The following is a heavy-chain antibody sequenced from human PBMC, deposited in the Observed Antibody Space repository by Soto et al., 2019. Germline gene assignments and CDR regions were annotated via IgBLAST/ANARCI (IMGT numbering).Heavy chain of an antibody. CDR1: GFTFGDYA. CDR2: IRSKAYGGTT. CDR3: TRDPIVATIEKWGDYYYYMDV. J-gene: IGHJ6*03. Sequence: GGSLRLSCTASGFTFGDYAMSWFRQAPGKGLEWVGFIRSKAYGGTTEYAASVKGRFTISRDDSKSIAYLQMNSLKTEDTAVYYCTRDPIVATIEKWGDYYYYMDVWGKGTTVTVSS. V-gene: IGHV3-49*03. D-gene: IGHD5-12*01.